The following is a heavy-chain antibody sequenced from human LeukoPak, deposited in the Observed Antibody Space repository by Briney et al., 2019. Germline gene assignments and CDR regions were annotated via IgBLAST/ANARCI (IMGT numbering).Heavy chain of an antibody. J-gene: IGHJ4*02. V-gene: IGHV4-59*01. CDR1: GGSISSYY. D-gene: IGHD1-7*01. CDR3: ARGGITGTTEFDY. CDR2: IYYSGST. Sequence: SETLSLTFTVSGGSISSYYWSWIRQPPGKGLEWIGYIYYSGSTNYNPSLKSRVTISVDTSKNQFSLKLSSVTAADTAVYYCARGGITGTTEFDYWGQGTLVTVSS.